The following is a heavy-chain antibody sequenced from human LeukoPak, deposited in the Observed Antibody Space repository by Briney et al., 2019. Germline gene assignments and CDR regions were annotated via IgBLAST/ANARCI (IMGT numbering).Heavy chain of an antibody. D-gene: IGHD6-13*01. CDR3: AKDRSSSPDY. J-gene: IGHJ4*02. CDR1: GFTFSSYG. V-gene: IGHV3-30*18. Sequence: GGSLRLSCAASGFTFSSYGMHWVRRAPGKGLEWVAVISYDGSNKYYADSVKGRFTISRDNSKNTLYLQMNSRRAEDTAVYYCAKDRSSSPDYWGQGTLVTVSS. CDR2: ISYDGSNK.